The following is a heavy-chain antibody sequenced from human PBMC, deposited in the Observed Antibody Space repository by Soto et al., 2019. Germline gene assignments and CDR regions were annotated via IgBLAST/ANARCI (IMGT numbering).Heavy chain of an antibody. CDR1: GFTFSDYG. CDR3: AKDYGTRCYGIAH. J-gene: IGHJ4*02. CDR2: ISYAGSNQ. Sequence: QVQLVESGGDVAQPGRSLRVSCAASGFTFSDYGMHWVRQAPGKGLEWVAAISYAGSNQYYADSVKGRFTISRDNSKNTLYLQMNSLRAEDTAVYYCAKDYGTRCYGIAHWGRGTLVIVSS. D-gene: IGHD2-2*01. V-gene: IGHV3-30*18.